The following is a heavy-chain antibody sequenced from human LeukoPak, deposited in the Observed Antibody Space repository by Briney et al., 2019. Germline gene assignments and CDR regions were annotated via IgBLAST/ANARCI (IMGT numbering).Heavy chain of an antibody. V-gene: IGHV3-48*02. CDR3: ARVHRGYSYGRLDY. CDR2: ISSSDNTI. J-gene: IGHJ4*02. D-gene: IGHD5-18*01. Sequence: GGSLRLSCAASVFTFSFYSMNWVRQAPGKGLEWVSYISSSDNTIHYADSVKGRFTISRDNAKNSLYLEMNSLRDEDTAVYYCARVHRGYSYGRLDYWGQGTLVTVSS. CDR1: VFTFSFYS.